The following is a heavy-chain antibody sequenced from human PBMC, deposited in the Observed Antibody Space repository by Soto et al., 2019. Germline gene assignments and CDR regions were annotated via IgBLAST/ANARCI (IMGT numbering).Heavy chain of an antibody. J-gene: IGHJ4*02. Sequence: SVKVSCKASGGTFSSYAISWVRQAPGQGLEWVGGIIPIFGTANYAQKFQGRVTITADESTSTAYMELSSLRSEDTAVYYCARSTTVVTPYYFDYWGQGTLVTVSS. D-gene: IGHD4-17*01. CDR1: GGTFSSYA. V-gene: IGHV1-69*13. CDR2: IIPIFGTA. CDR3: ARSTTVVTPYYFDY.